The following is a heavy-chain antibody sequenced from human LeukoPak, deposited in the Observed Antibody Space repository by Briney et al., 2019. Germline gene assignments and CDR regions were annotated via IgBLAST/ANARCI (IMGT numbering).Heavy chain of an antibody. CDR1: GYSFTSYG. J-gene: IGHJ3*02. Sequence: ASVKVSCKASGYSFTSYGSNWMRQAPGQGLEWMGWMSAYNGKTNYAHSFQGRVTVTADTSTSTAYMVLRSLRSEDTAVYYCARGMGYSYGHPQGAFDIWGLGTMVTVSS. D-gene: IGHD5-18*01. V-gene: IGHV1-18*01. CDR3: ARGMGYSYGHPQGAFDI. CDR2: MSAYNGKT.